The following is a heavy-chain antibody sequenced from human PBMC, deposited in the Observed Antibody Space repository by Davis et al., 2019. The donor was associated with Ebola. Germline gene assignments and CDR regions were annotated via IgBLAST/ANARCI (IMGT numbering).Heavy chain of an antibody. CDR3: ARGLRQGRRYFDY. CDR2: INHSGST. J-gene: IGHJ4*02. D-gene: IGHD3-10*01. CDR1: GGSFSGYY. V-gene: IGHV4-34*01. Sequence: PSETLSLTCAVYGGSFSGYYWSWIRQPPGKGLEWIGEINHSGSTNYNPSLKSRVTISVDTSKNQFSLKLSSVTAADTAVYYCARGLRQGRRYFDYWGQGTLVTVSS.